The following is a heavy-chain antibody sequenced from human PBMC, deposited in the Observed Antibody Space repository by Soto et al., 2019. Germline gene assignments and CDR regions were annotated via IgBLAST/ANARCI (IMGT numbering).Heavy chain of an antibody. J-gene: IGHJ5*02. CDR2: ISSNSAYI. CDR3: TRDASRDSSARGWFDP. D-gene: IGHD6-13*01. V-gene: IGHV3-21*01. CDR1: GFTFRSFT. Sequence: LRLSCAASGFTFRSFTMNWVRQAPGKGLEWVSTISSNSAYIYYTDALRGRFTISRDNAKNSLHLQMNSLRAEDTAMYYCTRDASRDSSARGWFDPWGPGTLVTVSS.